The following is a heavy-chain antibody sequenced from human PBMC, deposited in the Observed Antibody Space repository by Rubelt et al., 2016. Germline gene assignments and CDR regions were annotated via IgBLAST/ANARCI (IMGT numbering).Heavy chain of an antibody. CDR3: ARENWGIPEIYDGCDM. J-gene: IGHJ3*02. Sequence: EVQLVESGGGLIQSGGSLRLSCAASGFTFSSYWMSWVRQAPGKGLEWVASINLPGSEEYYVDSVKGRFTISRDNTKNQLYLQMNSLGAEDTAVDYCARENWGIPEIYDGCDMWGQGAVVTVAS. CDR1: GFTFSSYW. V-gene: IGHV3-7*03. CDR2: INLPGSEE. D-gene: IGHD7-27*01.